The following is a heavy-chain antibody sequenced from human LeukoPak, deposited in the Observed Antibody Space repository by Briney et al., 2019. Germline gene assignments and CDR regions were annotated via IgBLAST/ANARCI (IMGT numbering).Heavy chain of an antibody. CDR1: GYTFTGYY. CDR2: INPNSGGT. J-gene: IGHJ4*02. V-gene: IGHV1-2*02. CDR3: ARSIVVVAATHDY. Sequence: GASVKVSCEASGYTFTGYYMHWVRQAPGQGLEWMGWINPNSGGTNYAQKFQGRVTMTRDTSISTAYMELSRLRSDDTAVYYCARSIVVVAATHDYWGQGTLVTVSS. D-gene: IGHD2-15*01.